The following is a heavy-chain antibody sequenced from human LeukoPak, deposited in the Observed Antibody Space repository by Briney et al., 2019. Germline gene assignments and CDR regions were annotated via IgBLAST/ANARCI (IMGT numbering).Heavy chain of an antibody. CDR3: ARVRLVWGMETFDL. D-gene: IGHD3-16*01. CDR1: NSTLSNNG. CDR2: ISGYNTYT. V-gene: IGHV1-18*01. J-gene: IGHJ3*01. Sequence: GASVKVSCKASNSTLSNNGITWVRQAPGQGLEWMGWISGYNTYTTYAQKFQDRVTMTKDTSTSTAYMEMRSLRSDDTAIYYCARVRLVWGMETFDLWGQGTMVTVSS.